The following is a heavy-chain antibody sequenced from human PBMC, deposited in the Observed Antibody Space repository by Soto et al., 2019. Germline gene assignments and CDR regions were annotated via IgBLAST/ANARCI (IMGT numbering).Heavy chain of an antibody. Sequence: WETLSLTCTVSGGAISSSSYYWGWIRQPPGKGLEWIGSTYYSGSTYYNPSLKSRVTISVDTSKNQFALKLSPGTAADTAEYYCASSPSSRSSYYWGQGTLVTVSS. D-gene: IGHD6-6*01. J-gene: IGHJ4*02. CDR1: GGAISSSSYY. V-gene: IGHV4-39*01. CDR3: ASSPSSRSSYY. CDR2: TYYSGST.